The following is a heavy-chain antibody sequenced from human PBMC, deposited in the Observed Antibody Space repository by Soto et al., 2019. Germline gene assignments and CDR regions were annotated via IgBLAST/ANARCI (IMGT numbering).Heavy chain of an antibody. CDR1: GGSISSSSYY. V-gene: IGHV4-39*01. CDR2: IYYSGST. J-gene: IGHJ6*02. CDR3: ARVPPRLWDYYCYGMDV. Sequence: QLQLQESGPGLVKPSETLSLTCTVSGGSISSSSYYWGWIRQPPGKGLEWIGSIYYSGSTYYTPSRKSRVTIAADTSKIQFSLKLSSVAAADTAVYYCARVPPRLWDYYCYGMDVWGQGTTVTVSS. D-gene: IGHD5-18*01.